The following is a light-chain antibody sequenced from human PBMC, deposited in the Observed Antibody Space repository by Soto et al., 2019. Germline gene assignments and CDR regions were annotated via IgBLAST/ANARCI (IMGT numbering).Light chain of an antibody. CDR1: RSVSSN. CDR3: SKYNGAHRN. J-gene: IGKJ4*01. Sequence: EIVMMLSPATPSVSPGKRATLSCRSSRSVSSNVAWYQQKPGQAPRLLIYGAASRATGIPVRFSGSGYGKDFTLTIRSLHPHDVSTYYCSKYNGAHRNFGGGTKGDIK. CDR2: GAA. V-gene: IGKV3-15*01.